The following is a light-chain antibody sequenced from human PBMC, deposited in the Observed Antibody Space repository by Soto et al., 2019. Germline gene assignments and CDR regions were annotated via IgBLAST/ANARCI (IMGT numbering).Light chain of an antibody. CDR3: QQYNSYSSWT. Sequence: DIQMTQSPSTLSASVGDRVTITCRASQSISSWLAWYQQKPGKAPKLLIYDASSLESGVPSRFSGSGSGTEFTLTSSILQPDDFATYYCQQYNSYSSWTFGQGTKVEIK. J-gene: IGKJ1*01. CDR1: QSISSW. CDR2: DAS. V-gene: IGKV1-5*01.